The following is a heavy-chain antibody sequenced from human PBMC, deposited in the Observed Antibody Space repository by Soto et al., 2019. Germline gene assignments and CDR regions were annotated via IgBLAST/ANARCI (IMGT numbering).Heavy chain of an antibody. CDR3: ARSLVNGTYEAFDI. J-gene: IGHJ3*02. V-gene: IGHV5-51*01. CDR1: GYHFNRYW. Sequence: PGESMKISCKGSGYHFNRYWIGWVRQMPGKGLEWMGVIYPGDSDTRYSPSLQGQGTISADKSSSAAYLQWSSLQASDTATYSCARSLVNGTYEAFDIWGQGTMVTVSS. CDR2: IYPGDSDT. D-gene: IGHD6-13*01.